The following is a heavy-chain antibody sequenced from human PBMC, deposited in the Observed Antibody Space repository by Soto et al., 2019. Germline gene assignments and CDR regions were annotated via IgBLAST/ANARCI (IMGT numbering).Heavy chain of an antibody. Sequence: QVQLVESGGGVVQPGRSLRLSCAASGFTFSSYGMHWVRQAPGKGLEWVAVISYDGSNKNYAGSVKGRFTISRDNSKNTLYLQLQSLRAEDTAVYYCAKGPAIVLVPAAMNYYYGMDVWGQGTTVTVSS. J-gene: IGHJ6*02. CDR3: AKGPAIVLVPAAMNYYYGMDV. V-gene: IGHV3-30*18. CDR2: ISYDGSNK. CDR1: GFTFSSYG. D-gene: IGHD2-2*01.